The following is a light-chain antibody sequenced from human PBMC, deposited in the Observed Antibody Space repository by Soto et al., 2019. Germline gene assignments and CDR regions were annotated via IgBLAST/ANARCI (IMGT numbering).Light chain of an antibody. CDR2: DVS. Sequence: QSALTQPASVSGSPGQSITISCTGISSDVGGYNYVSWYQQHPGKAPKLMIYDVSNRPSGVSNRFSGSKSGNTASLTISGLQAEDEADYYCSSYTSSSTVVFAGGTKLTVL. CDR3: SSYTSSSTVV. J-gene: IGLJ2*01. V-gene: IGLV2-14*01. CDR1: SSDVGGYNY.